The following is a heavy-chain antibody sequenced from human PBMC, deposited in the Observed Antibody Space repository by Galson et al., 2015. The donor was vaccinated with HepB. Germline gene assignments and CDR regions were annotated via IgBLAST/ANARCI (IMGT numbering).Heavy chain of an antibody. Sequence: QSGAEVKKPGESLKISCKGSGYSFTSYWIGWVRQMPGKGLEWMGIIYPGDSDTRYSPSFQGQVTISADKSIGTAYLQWSSLKASDTAMYYCARHNYLRGQQLVLDYFDYWGQGTLVTVSS. CDR2: IYPGDSDT. D-gene: IGHD6-13*01. CDR3: ARHNYLRGQQLVLDYFDY. V-gene: IGHV5-51*01. CDR1: GYSFTSYW. J-gene: IGHJ4*02.